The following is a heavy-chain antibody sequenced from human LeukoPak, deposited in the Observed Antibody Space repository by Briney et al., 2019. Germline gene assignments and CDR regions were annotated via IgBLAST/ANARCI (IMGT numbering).Heavy chain of an antibody. CDR2: ISYDGSNK. CDR3: ARVGYDFWSGYPTVYYYYYMDV. J-gene: IGHJ6*03. Sequence: PGRSLRLSCAASGFTFSSYAMHWVRQAPGKGLEWVAVISYDGSNKYYADSVKGRFTISRDNSKNTLYLQMNSLRAEDTAVYYCARVGYDFWSGYPTVYYYYYMDVWGKGATVTVSS. CDR1: GFTFSSYA. D-gene: IGHD3-3*01. V-gene: IGHV3-30-3*01.